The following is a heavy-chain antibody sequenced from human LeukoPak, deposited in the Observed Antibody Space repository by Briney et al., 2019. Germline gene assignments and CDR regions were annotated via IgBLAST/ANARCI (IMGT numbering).Heavy chain of an antibody. CDR3: ARQDGRALYYFDY. Sequence: GESLKISCKGSGYTFATYWIGWVRQMPGKGLEWMGIIYPGDSDTRYSPSFQGLVTISADKTTSTAYLQWSSLKASDAAMYYCARQDGRALYYFDYWGQGTLVTVSS. CDR2: IYPGDSDT. D-gene: IGHD5-24*01. J-gene: IGHJ4*02. V-gene: IGHV5-51*01. CDR1: GYTFATYW.